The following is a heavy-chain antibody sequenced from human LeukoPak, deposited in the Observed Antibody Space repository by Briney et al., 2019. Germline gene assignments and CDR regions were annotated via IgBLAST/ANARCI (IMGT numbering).Heavy chain of an antibody. CDR3: AVRSGTYPYYFDY. D-gene: IGHD3-10*01. V-gene: IGHV1-18*01. CDR1: GYTFTSYG. J-gene: IGHJ4*02. Sequence: ASVKVSCKTSGYTFTSYGISWVRQPPGQRLEYMGWISAYNGDTNYAQKLQGRVTMTTDTSTSTAYMELRSLRSDDTAMYYCAVRSGTYPYYFDYWGQGTLVTVPS. CDR2: ISAYNGDT.